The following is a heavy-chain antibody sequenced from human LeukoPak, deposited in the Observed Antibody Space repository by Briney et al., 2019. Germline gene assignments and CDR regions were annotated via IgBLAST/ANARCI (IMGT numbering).Heavy chain of an antibody. CDR1: GGTFSSYA. V-gene: IGHV1-69*05. Sequence: GASVKVSCKASGGTFSSYAINWVRQAPGQGLEWMGGNIPISGSSNYAQMFQDRVTITTDEFTSTVYMELSRLRSEDTAVYHCARVPAGTYYYYMDVWGKGTTVTVSS. CDR2: NIPISGSS. D-gene: IGHD2-2*01. J-gene: IGHJ6*03. CDR3: ARVPAGTYYYYMDV.